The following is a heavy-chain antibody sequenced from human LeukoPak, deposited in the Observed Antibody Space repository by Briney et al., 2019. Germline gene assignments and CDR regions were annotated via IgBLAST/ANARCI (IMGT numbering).Heavy chain of an antibody. V-gene: IGHV3-30*18. Sequence: QSGGSLRLSCAASGFTFSSYGMHWVRQAPGKGLEWVAVISYDGSNKYYADSVKGRFTISRDNSKSTLYLQMNSLRAEDTAVYYCANLNAPYWGNFDYWGQGTLVTVSS. CDR3: ANLNAPYWGNFDY. J-gene: IGHJ4*02. CDR1: GFTFSSYG. CDR2: ISYDGSNK. D-gene: IGHD2-21*01.